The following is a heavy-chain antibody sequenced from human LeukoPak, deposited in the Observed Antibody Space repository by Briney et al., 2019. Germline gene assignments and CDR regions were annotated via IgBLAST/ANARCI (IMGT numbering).Heavy chain of an antibody. CDR2: IYYSGST. V-gene: IGHV4-59*12. Sequence: SETLSLTCSVSGGSISSYYWSWIRQPPGKGLEWIGYIYYSGSTNYNPSLKSRVTISVDTSKNQFSLKLSSVTAADTAVYYCTRGQPYYDFWSGYSYGAFDIWGQGTMVTVSS. J-gene: IGHJ3*02. CDR3: TRGQPYYDFWSGYSYGAFDI. CDR1: GGSISSYY. D-gene: IGHD3-3*01.